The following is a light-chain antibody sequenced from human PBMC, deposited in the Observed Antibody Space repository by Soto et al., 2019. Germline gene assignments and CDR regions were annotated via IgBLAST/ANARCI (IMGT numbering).Light chain of an antibody. J-gene: IGKJ2*01. CDR2: GAS. V-gene: IGKV3-15*01. Sequence: EIVMTQSPATLSVSPGERGTLSCRASESVDSSLAWYQQKPGQAPRLLIYGASTRATGVPARFSGSGSGTEFTLTISSLQSEDFAVYYCQQYGRSPMFTFGQGTKLEIK. CDR1: ESVDSS. CDR3: QQYGRSPMFT.